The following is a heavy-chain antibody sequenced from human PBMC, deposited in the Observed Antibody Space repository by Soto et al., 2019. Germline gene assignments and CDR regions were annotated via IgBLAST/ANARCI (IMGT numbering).Heavy chain of an antibody. CDR1: GFTFTKSA. Sequence: GWSLRLSCAASGFTFTKSAMSWVRQAPGKGLEWVSTISGTGDKSFYADSVKGRFTISRDSSKSTLSLQMNSLRDDDTAVYYCVKGVYSSGSDFFDYWGQGTPVTVSS. CDR2: ISGTGDKS. J-gene: IGHJ4*02. D-gene: IGHD6-13*01. CDR3: VKGVYSSGSDFFDY. V-gene: IGHV3-23*01.